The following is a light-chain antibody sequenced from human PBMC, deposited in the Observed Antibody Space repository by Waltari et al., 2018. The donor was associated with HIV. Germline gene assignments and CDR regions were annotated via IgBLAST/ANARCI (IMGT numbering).Light chain of an antibody. CDR1: SSNTGASYA. Sequence: QSVLTQPPSVSGAPGQRVTIPCTGSSSNTGASYAVHWYQQLPGTAPKLLIYDNNNRPSGVPDRFSGSKSGTSASLAITGLQAEDEADYYCQSYDSRLGVLFGGGTKLTVL. J-gene: IGLJ2*01. CDR2: DNN. V-gene: IGLV1-40*01. CDR3: QSYDSRLGVL.